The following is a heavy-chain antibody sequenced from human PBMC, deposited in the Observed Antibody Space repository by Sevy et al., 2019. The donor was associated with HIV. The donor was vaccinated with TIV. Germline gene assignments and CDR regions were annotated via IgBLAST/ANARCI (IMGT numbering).Heavy chain of an antibody. D-gene: IGHD2-8*02. CDR3: ARMGYCTGGVCPDGMDV. J-gene: IGHJ6*02. CDR1: GFTFSSYD. Sequence: GGSLRLSCAASGFTFSSYDMHWVRQATGKGLEWVSAIGTAGDPYYPGSVKGRFTISRENAKNSLYLQMNSLRAGDTAVYYCARMGYCTGGVCPDGMDVWGQGTTVTVSS. V-gene: IGHV3-13*05. CDR2: IGTAGDP.